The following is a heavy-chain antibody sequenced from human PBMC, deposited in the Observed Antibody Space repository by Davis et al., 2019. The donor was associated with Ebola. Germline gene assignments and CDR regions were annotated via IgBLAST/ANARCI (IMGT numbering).Heavy chain of an antibody. J-gene: IGHJ3*02. Sequence: GESLKISCAASGFTFSDYYMSWIRQAPGKGLEWVSYISSSGSTIYYADSVKGRFTISRDNAKNSLYLQMNSLRAEDTAVYYCARDGHYYDSSGYYYEAFDIWGQGTMVTVSS. V-gene: IGHV3-11*01. CDR3: ARDGHYYDSSGYYYEAFDI. CDR1: GFTFSDYY. CDR2: ISSSGSTI. D-gene: IGHD3-22*01.